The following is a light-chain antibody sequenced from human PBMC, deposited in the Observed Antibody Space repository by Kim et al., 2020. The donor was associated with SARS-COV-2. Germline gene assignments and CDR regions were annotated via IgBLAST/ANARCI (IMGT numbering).Light chain of an antibody. J-gene: IGLJ3*02. CDR1: SLRNYF. CDR3: NSQDRGGNHWV. V-gene: IGLV3-19*01. Sequence: SSELTQDPAVSVALGQTVRITCQGDSLRNYFASWYQQKPGQAPVLIFYGKNNRPSGIPDRFSGSSSGDTASLTITGAQAEDEADYYCNSQDRGGNHWVFGGGTKLTVL. CDR2: GKN.